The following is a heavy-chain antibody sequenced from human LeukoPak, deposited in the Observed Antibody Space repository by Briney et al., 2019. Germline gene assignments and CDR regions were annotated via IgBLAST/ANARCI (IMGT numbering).Heavy chain of an antibody. CDR2: ISSSSSYI. Sequence: GGSLRLSCAASGFTFSSYSMNWVRQAPGKGLEWVSSISSSSSYIYYADSVKGRFTISRDNAKNSLYLQMNSLRAEDTAVYYXXXDLWFGELYQGYWGQGTLVTVSS. V-gene: IGHV3-21*01. CDR1: GFTFSSYS. CDR3: XXDLWFGELYQGY. D-gene: IGHD3-10*01. J-gene: IGHJ4*02.